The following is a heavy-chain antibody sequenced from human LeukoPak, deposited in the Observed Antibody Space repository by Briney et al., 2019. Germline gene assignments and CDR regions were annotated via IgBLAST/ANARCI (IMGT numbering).Heavy chain of an antibody. Sequence: PGGSLKLSCAASGFTFSSYGMHWVRQAPGKGLEWVSAISGSGGSTYYADSVKGRFTISRDKSKNTLYLQMNSLRAEDTAVYYCAKDLFWVEIATAAMGSAFDIWGQGTMVTVSS. CDR3: AKDLFWVEIATAAMGSAFDI. CDR1: GFTFSSYG. CDR2: ISGSGGST. V-gene: IGHV3-23*01. J-gene: IGHJ3*02. D-gene: IGHD6-13*01.